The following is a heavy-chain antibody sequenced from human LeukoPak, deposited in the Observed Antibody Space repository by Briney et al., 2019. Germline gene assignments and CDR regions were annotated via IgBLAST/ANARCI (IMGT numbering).Heavy chain of an antibody. V-gene: IGHV3-49*04. Sequence: GGSLRLSCAASGFTFSSYAMSWVRQAPGKGLEWVGFIRSKAYGGTTEYAASVKGRFTISRDDSKSIAYLQMNSLKTEDTAVYYCRGQYDFWSGYYRDYWGQGTLVTVSS. CDR3: RGQYDFWSGYYRDY. J-gene: IGHJ4*02. CDR2: IRSKAYGGTT. CDR1: GFTFSSYA. D-gene: IGHD3-3*01.